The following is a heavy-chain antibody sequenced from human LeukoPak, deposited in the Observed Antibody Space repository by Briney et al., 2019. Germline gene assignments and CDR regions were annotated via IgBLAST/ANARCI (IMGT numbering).Heavy chain of an antibody. CDR2: VSGSGDRT. Sequence: GGSLRLSCAASGFTFSNYPMAWLRQAPGKGPEWVSAVSGSGDRTIYADSVKGRFTISRDNSKNTLYLQMNSLRAEDTAVYYCAKTPCSSTSCLDYWGQGTLVTVSS. D-gene: IGHD2-2*01. CDR3: AKTPCSSTSCLDY. CDR1: GFTFSNYP. J-gene: IGHJ4*02. V-gene: IGHV3-23*01.